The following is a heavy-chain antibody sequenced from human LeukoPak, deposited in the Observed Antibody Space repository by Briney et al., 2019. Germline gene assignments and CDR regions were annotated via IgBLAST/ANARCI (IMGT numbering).Heavy chain of an antibody. J-gene: IGHJ4*02. CDR2: ISSSSSYR. CDR1: GFTFSSYS. Sequence: PGGSLRLSCAASGFTFSSYSMTWVRQAPGKGLEWVSSISSSSSYRYYADSVKGRFTISRDNAKNSLYLQMNSLRAEDTAVYYCARSEGDYGDYFPFFDYWGQGTLVTVSS. CDR3: ARSEGDYGDYFPFFDY. V-gene: IGHV3-21*01. D-gene: IGHD4-17*01.